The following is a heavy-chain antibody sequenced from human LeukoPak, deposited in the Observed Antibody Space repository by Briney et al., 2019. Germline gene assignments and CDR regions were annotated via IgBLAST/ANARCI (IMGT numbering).Heavy chain of an antibody. D-gene: IGHD6-19*01. CDR2: IRGSGGST. J-gene: IGHJ6*04. Sequence: GGSLRLSCGGSGFPFSSYAMGWVRQAPGKGLEWVSGIRGSGGSTEYADSVKGRFTISRDNTKNTLFLQMNSLTVEDTAVYYCTRAGRLGYSSAWVASPRIYHYKDAWGRGTTVIVSS. V-gene: IGHV3-23*01. CDR1: GFPFSSYA. CDR3: TRAGRLGYSSAWVASPRIYHYKDA.